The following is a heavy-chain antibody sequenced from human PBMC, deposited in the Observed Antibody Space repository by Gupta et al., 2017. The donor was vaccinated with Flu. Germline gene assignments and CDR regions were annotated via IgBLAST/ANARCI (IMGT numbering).Heavy chain of an antibody. Sequence: QVQLQESGPGLVKPSETLSLTCTVSGGSITSSGYFWGWTRPPPGKSLEGLGGIYYTGTTAYHQSLEVLATISADTHKNKFSLRLTYVTAEETDMYYCERRCSGTTTWYEGAHALDPWGQGILGIVSS. J-gene: IGHJ5*02. CDR3: ERRCSGTTTWYEGAHALDP. CDR1: GGSITSSGYF. V-gene: IGHV4-39*01. D-gene: IGHD3-10*02. CDR2: IYYTGTT.